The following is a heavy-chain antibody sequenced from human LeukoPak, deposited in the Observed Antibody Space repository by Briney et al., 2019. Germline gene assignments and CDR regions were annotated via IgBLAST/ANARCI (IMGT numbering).Heavy chain of an antibody. V-gene: IGHV3-11*01. Sequence: GGSLRLSCTASAFTLGDWFMSWIRQAPGKGLEWISYISNIGTTTYYAESVKGRFTISRDNAKNSLYLQMNSLRAEDTAVYYCACDFRYLGHDFWGQGTLVTVSS. CDR1: AFTLGDWF. CDR3: ACDFRYLGHDF. CDR2: ISNIGTTT. D-gene: IGHD2-21*02. J-gene: IGHJ4*02.